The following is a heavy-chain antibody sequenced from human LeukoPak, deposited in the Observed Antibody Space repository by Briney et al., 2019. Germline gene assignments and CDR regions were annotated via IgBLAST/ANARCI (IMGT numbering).Heavy chain of an antibody. CDR3: ARVEWEPQIMGWFDP. J-gene: IGHJ5*02. Sequence: GSLRLSCAASGFTVSSNYMSWIRQPPGKGLEWIGYIYYSGSTNYNPSLKSRVTISVDTSKNQFSLKLSSVTAADTAVYYCARVEWEPQIMGWFDPWGQGTLVTVSS. D-gene: IGHD1-26*01. CDR2: IYYSGST. V-gene: IGHV4-59*02. CDR1: GFTVSSNY.